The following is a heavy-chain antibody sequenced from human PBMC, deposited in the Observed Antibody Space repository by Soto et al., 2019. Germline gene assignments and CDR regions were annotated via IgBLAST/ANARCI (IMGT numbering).Heavy chain of an antibody. D-gene: IGHD1-26*01. V-gene: IGHV1-58*01. J-gene: IGHJ4*02. Sequence: QMQLVQSGPEVKKPGTSVKVSCKASTSTFTSSAVQWVRQARGQRLEWIGWIVVCSGNTKYSPTFKERVTITKDMFSSTAYLELSSLGSYDTAVYYCATHREGATYYFDYWGQGTLLTVSS. CDR1: TSTFTSSA. CDR2: IVVCSGNT. CDR3: ATHREGATYYFDY.